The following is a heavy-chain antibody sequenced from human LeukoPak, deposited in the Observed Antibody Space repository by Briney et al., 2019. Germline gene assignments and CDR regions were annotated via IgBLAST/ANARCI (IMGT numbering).Heavy chain of an antibody. CDR1: GGSISSGGYY. D-gene: IGHD4-17*01. CDR2: IYYSGST. Sequence: SETLSLTCTVSGGSISSGGYYWSWIRQHPGKGLEWIGYIYYSGSTNYNPSLKSRVTISVDTSKNQFSLKLSSVTAADTAVYYCARSEEGDYGDRDWYFDLWGRGTLVTVSS. V-gene: IGHV4-61*08. J-gene: IGHJ2*01. CDR3: ARSEEGDYGDRDWYFDL.